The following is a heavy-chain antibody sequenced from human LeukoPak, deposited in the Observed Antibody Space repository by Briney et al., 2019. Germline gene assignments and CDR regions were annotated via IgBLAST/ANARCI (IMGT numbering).Heavy chain of an antibody. D-gene: IGHD4-11*01. CDR1: GFTFDDYA. V-gene: IGHV3-43*02. J-gene: IGHJ4*02. Sequence: GGSLRLSCAASGFTFDDYAMHWVRQAPGKGLEWVSLISGDGGATYYADSVKGRFTISRDNAKNTLYLQMNSLRAEDTAVYYCARENYSGFDKSGQGTLVTVSS. CDR3: ARENYSGFDK. CDR2: ISGDGGAT.